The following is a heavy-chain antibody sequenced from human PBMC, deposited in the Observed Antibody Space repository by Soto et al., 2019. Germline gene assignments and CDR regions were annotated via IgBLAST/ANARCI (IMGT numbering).Heavy chain of an antibody. Sequence: VASVKVSCKASGYTFTSFDINWVRQATGQGLEWMGWMNPNSGNTGFAQKFQGRVTMTRNTSMSTAYMELRGLRSEDTAVYYCARGITGLLDPWGPGTLVTVSS. V-gene: IGHV1-8*01. CDR2: MNPNSGNT. J-gene: IGHJ5*02. CDR1: GYTFTSFD. D-gene: IGHD3-3*01. CDR3: ARGITGLLDP.